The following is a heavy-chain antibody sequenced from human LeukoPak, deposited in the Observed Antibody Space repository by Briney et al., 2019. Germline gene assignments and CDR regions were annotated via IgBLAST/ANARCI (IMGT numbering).Heavy chain of an antibody. Sequence: ASVKVSCKASGGTFSSYAISWVRQAPGQGLEWMGGIIPIFGTANYAQKFQGRVTITTDESTSTAYMELSSLRSEDTAVYYCASPRHSSSGFDCWGQGTLVTVSS. V-gene: IGHV1-69*05. D-gene: IGHD6-6*01. CDR3: ASPRHSSSGFDC. J-gene: IGHJ4*02. CDR2: IIPIFGTA. CDR1: GGTFSSYA.